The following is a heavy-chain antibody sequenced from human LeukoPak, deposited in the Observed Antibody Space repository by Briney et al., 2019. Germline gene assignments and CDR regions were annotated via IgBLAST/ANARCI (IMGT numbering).Heavy chain of an antibody. CDR3: ARHVSSSWYSRDYWYFDL. V-gene: IGHV4-34*01. D-gene: IGHD6-13*01. J-gene: IGHJ2*01. CDR1: GGSFSGYY. CDR2: INHSGST. Sequence: PSETLSLTCAVYGGSFSGYYWSWIRQPPGKGLEWIGEINHSGSTNYNPSLKSRVTISVDTSKNQFSLKLSSVTAADTAVYYCARHVSSSWYSRDYWYFDLWGRGTLVTVSS.